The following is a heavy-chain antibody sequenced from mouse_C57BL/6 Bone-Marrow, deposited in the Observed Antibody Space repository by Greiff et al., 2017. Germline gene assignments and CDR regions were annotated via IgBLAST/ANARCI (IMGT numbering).Heavy chain of an antibody. J-gene: IGHJ3*01. CDR1: GFTFSSYA. D-gene: IGHD2-5*01. CDR3: TLYSNYLAWFAY. V-gene: IGHV5-9-1*02. CDR2: ISSGGDYI. Sequence: EVQLVESGEGLVKPGGSLKLSCAASGFTFSSYAMSWVRQTPEKRLEWVAYISSGGDYIYYADTVKGRFTISRDNARHTLYLQMSSLKSADTAMYYCTLYSNYLAWFAYWGQGTLVTFSA.